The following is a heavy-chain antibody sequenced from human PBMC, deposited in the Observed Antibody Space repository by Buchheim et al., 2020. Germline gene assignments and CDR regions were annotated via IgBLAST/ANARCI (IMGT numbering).Heavy chain of an antibody. CDR3: ARGVDATTMARNWLDT. CDR1: GYTFTRYG. V-gene: IGHV1-18*01. J-gene: IGHJ5*02. CDR2: ISGYSGDT. Sequence: QVNLVQSGAEVKKPGASVRVSCKASGYTFTRYGISWVRQAPGQGLEWMGWISGYSGDTKYAQKFQGRITMTTPTSTTTAYMKVRNLRSDDTAVYYCARGVDATTMARNWLDTWGQGT. D-gene: IGHD4-11*01.